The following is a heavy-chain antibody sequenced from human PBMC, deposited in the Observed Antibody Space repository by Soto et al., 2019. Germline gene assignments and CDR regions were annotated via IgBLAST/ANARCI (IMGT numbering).Heavy chain of an antibody. J-gene: IGHJ3*02. CDR3: ARQGKEQWLVGGAFDI. D-gene: IGHD6-19*01. V-gene: IGHV5-51*01. Sequence: GESLKISCKGSGYSFTSYWIGWVRQMPGKGLEWMGIIYPGDSDTRYSPSFQGQVTISADKSIGTAYLQWSSLKASDTAMYYCARQGKEQWLVGGAFDIWGQGTMVTVSS. CDR1: GYSFTSYW. CDR2: IYPGDSDT.